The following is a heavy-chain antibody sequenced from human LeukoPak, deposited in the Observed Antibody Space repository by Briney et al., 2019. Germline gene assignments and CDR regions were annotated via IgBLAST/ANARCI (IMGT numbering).Heavy chain of an antibody. CDR2: IIPIFGTA. V-gene: IGHV1-69*13. CDR1: GDTFSSYA. Sequence: GASVKVSCKASGDTFSSYAISWVRQAPGQGLEWMGGIIPIFGTANYAQKFQGRVTITADESTSTAYMELSSLRSEDTAVYYCARDLSRTYDPWGQGTLVTVSS. D-gene: IGHD1-14*01. J-gene: IGHJ5*02. CDR3: ARDLSRTYDP.